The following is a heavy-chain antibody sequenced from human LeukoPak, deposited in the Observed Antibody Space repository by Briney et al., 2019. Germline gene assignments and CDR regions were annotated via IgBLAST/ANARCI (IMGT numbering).Heavy chain of an antibody. CDR3: ARGFALDF. CDR1: GDTVSSNSAA. J-gene: IGHJ3*01. CDR2: AYYRSKWYY. Sequence: SQTLSLTCDISGDTVSSNSAAWNWIRQSPSRGLEWLGRAYYRSKWYYDYAVSVKSRITISPDTSKNQFSLQLNSVTADDTAVYYCARGFALDFWGQGTMVTVSS. V-gene: IGHV6-1*01.